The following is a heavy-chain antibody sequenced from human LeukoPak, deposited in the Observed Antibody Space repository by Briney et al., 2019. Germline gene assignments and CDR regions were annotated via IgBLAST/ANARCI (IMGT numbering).Heavy chain of an antibody. D-gene: IGHD2-2*01. V-gene: IGHV5-51*01. Sequence: GESLKISCKGSGYSFTSYWIGWVRQMPGKGLEWMGIIYHGDSDTRYSPSFQGQVTISADKSISTAYLQWSSLKASDTALYYCARHFNPVGVPAAYYYYGMDVWGQGTTVTVSS. CDR1: GYSFTSYW. CDR3: ARHFNPVGVPAAYYYYGMDV. J-gene: IGHJ6*02. CDR2: IYHGDSDT.